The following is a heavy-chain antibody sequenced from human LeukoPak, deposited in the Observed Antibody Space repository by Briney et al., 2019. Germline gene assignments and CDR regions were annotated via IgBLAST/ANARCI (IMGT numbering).Heavy chain of an antibody. CDR1: GGSFSGYY. J-gene: IGHJ4*02. CDR3: ARLGPRFRTYGSGAFDY. D-gene: IGHD3-10*01. CDR2: INHSRST. Sequence: SETLSLTCAVYGGSFSGYYWSWIRQPPGKGLEWIGEINHSRSTNYNPSLKSRVTISVDTSKNQFSLKLSSVTAADTAVYYCARLGPRFRTYGSGAFDYWGQGTLVTVSS. V-gene: IGHV4-34*01.